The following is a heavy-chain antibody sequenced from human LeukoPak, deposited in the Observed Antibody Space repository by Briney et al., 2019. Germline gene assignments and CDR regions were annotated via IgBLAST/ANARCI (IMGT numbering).Heavy chain of an antibody. CDR3: AKGQYCSSTSCSYPDY. Sequence: PGGSLRLSCAASGFTFSSYAMSWVRQAPGKGLEWVSVISGSGGSTYYADFVKGRFTISRDNSKNTLYLQMNSLRAEDTAVYYCAKGQYCSSTSCSYPDYWGQGTLVTVSS. J-gene: IGHJ4*02. CDR1: GFTFSSYA. V-gene: IGHV3-23*01. D-gene: IGHD2-2*01. CDR2: ISGSGGST.